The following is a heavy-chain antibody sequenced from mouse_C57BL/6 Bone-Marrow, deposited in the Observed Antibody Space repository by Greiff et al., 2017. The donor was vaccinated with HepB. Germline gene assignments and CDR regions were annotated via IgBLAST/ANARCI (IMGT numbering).Heavy chain of an antibody. Sequence: VQLQQSGAELARPGASVKMSCKASGYTFTSYTMHWVKQRPGQGLEWIGYINPSSGYTKYNQKFKDKATLTADNSSSAAYMQLSSLTSEDSAVYYSAAMMTTDFDYWGQGTTRTVSS. J-gene: IGHJ2*01. CDR1: GYTFTSYT. CDR2: INPSSGYT. V-gene: IGHV1-4*01. CDR3: AAMMTTDFDY. D-gene: IGHD2-4*01.